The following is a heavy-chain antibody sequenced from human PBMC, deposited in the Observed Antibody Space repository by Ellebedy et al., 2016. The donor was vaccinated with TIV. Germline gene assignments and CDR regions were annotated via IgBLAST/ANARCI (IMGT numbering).Heavy chain of an antibody. CDR3: AKGSNYYGSGSHNDY. CDR1: GFTFSSYS. CDR2: ISYDGNNK. V-gene: IGHV3-30*18. J-gene: IGHJ4*02. D-gene: IGHD3-10*01. Sequence: GGSLRLSCAASGFTFSSYSMNWVRQAPGKGLEWVAVISYDGNNKYCADSVKGRFIISRHNSKNTLYLQMNSLRAEDTAVYYCAKGSNYYGSGSHNDYWGQGTLVTVSS.